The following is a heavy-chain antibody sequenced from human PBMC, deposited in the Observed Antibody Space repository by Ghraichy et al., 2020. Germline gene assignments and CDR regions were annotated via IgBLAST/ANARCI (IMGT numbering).Heavy chain of an antibody. V-gene: IGHV3-11*03. J-gene: IGHJ4*02. D-gene: IGHD4-23*01. Sequence: LSLTCAASGFTFSDYFMTWIRQAPGKGLEYMSYISGSGTYTHYADSVKGRFTVSRDNAKNLLHLQMNGLRPDDTAIYYCARPRDYGGNSPFDHWGQGTLVTVSS. CDR1: GFTFSDYF. CDR3: ARPRDYGGNSPFDH. CDR2: ISGSGTYT.